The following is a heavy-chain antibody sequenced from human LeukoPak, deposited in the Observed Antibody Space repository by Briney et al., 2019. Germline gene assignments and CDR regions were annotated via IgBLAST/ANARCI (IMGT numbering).Heavy chain of an antibody. Sequence: SVKLSCKASGGTFSSYAISWVRQAPGQGLEWMVGIIPIFGTANYAQKFQGRVTITADKTTSTAYMELSSLRSEDTAVYYCASCSSTSCYHLGYFQHWGQGTLVTVSS. D-gene: IGHD2-2*01. V-gene: IGHV1-69*06. CDR3: ASCSSTSCYHLGYFQH. CDR2: IIPIFGTA. CDR1: GGTFSSYA. J-gene: IGHJ1*01.